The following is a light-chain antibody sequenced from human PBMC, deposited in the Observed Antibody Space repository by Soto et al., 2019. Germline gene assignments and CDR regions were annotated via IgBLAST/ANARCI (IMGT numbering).Light chain of an antibody. CDR3: QQRSNWPPA. J-gene: IGKJ4*01. V-gene: IGKV3-11*01. CDR1: QSVSSY. Sequence: EIVLTQSPATRSLSPGERATLSCRASQSVSSYLAWYQQKPGQAPRLLIYDASNRATGIPARFSGSGSGTDFTLTISSLDPEDFAVYYCQQRSNWPPAFGGGTKVEIK. CDR2: DAS.